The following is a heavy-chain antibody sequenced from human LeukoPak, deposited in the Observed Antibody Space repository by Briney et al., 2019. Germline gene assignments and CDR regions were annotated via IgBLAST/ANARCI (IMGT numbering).Heavy chain of an antibody. CDR2: INPNSGGT. Sequence: GASVKVSCKASGYTFTGYYMHWVRQAPGQGLEWMGWINPNSGGTNYAQKFQGRVTMTRDTSISTAYMELSRLRSDDTAVYYCARDNQLVLDYYYYYYMDVWGKGTTVTVSS. CDR1: GYTFTGYY. J-gene: IGHJ6*03. V-gene: IGHV1-2*02. CDR3: ARDNQLVLDYYYYYYMDV. D-gene: IGHD6-6*01.